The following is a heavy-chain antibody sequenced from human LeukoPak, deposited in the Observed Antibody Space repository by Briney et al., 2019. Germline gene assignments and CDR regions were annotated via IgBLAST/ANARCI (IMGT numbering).Heavy chain of an antibody. V-gene: IGHV3-30*18. CDR2: ISYDGSNK. Sequence: GGSLRLSCAASGFTFSSYGMHWVRQAPGKGLEWVAVISYDGSNKYYADSVKGRFTISRDNSKNTLYLQMNSLRAEDTAVYYCAKDPLRYCSGGSCGGVDYWGQGTLVTVSS. CDR3: AKDPLRYCSGGSCGGVDY. CDR1: GFTFSSYG. J-gene: IGHJ4*02. D-gene: IGHD2-15*01.